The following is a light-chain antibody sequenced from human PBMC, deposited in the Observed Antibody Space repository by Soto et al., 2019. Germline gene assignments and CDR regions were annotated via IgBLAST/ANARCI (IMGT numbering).Light chain of an antibody. CDR3: FSYTSSATYV. J-gene: IGLJ1*01. CDR1: SSDVGNYKY. Sequence: QSVLTQPASVSGSPGQSITISCTGTSSDVGNYKYVSWYQQHPGKAPKLMIYEVSNRPSGVSNRFSGSKSGNTASLTISGLPAEDETDYYCFSYTSSATYVFGPGTKVTVL. V-gene: IGLV2-14*01. CDR2: EVS.